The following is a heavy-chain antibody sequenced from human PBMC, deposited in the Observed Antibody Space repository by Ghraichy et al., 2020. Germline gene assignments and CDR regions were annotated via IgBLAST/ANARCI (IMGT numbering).Heavy chain of an antibody. D-gene: IGHD6-13*01. V-gene: IGHV1-2*02. CDR1: GYTFTGSS. CDR2: INPNGGGT. CDR3: ARAHSSSWSFLGY. J-gene: IGHJ4*02. Sequence: ASVKVSCKASGYTFTGSSLPFFLPAPFQGLEWMGCINPNGGGTDSAQKFRGRVTMTRDTSLRTAYMELSRLRSDDTAVYYCARAHSSSWSFLGYWGQGTLVTVSS.